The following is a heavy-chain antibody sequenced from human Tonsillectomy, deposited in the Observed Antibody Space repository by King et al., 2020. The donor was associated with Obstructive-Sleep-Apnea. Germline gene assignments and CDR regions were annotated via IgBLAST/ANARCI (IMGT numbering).Heavy chain of an antibody. V-gene: IGHV3-33*06. CDR2: VWYDGSKK. D-gene: IGHD6-13*01. J-gene: IGHJ6*02. CDR1: GFSFSRFA. CDR3: AKDKGSSFPIHDYYGMDV. Sequence: VQLVESGGGVVQPGRSLRLSCAASGFSFSRFAMHWVRQAPGKGMEWVAVVWYDGSKKYYGDSVKGRFTISRDNSKSTLYLQMNSLRAEDTAIYYCAKDKGSSFPIHDYYGMDVWGQGTTVTVSS.